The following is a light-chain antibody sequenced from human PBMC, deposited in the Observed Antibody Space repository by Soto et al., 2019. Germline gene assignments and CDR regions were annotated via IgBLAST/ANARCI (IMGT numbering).Light chain of an antibody. V-gene: IGLV2-14*01. CDR1: NSDLGGYNY. CDR2: EVS. Sequence: QSALTQPASVSGSPGQSITVSCTGTNSDLGGYNYVSWYQHHPGKAPKLMIYEVSNRPSGVSNRFSGSKSGNTASLAISGLHAEDEADYYCSSYTSSGTIVFGTGTKLTVL. J-gene: IGLJ1*01. CDR3: SSYTSSGTIV.